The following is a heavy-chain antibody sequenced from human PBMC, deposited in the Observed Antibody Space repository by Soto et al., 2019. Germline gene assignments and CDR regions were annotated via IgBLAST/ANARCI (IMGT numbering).Heavy chain of an antibody. CDR1: GFTFSSYW. J-gene: IGHJ4*02. Sequence: GGSLRLSCAASGFTFSSYWMSWVRQAPGKGLEWVANIKQDGSKKYYVDYVKGRFTISRDNAKNSLYLQMNSLRAEDTAVYYCSTLDPYYDILTGYSVEDYWGQGTLVTVSS. CDR2: IKQDGSKK. D-gene: IGHD3-9*01. V-gene: IGHV3-7*05. CDR3: STLDPYYDILTGYSVEDY.